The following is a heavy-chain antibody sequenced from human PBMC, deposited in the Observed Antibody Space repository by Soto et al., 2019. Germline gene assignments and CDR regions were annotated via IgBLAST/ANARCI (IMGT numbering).Heavy chain of an antibody. Sequence: EVQLVESGGGLVKPGGSLRLSCAASGFTFSSYSMNWVRQAPGKGLEWVSSLSSSTSYIYYADSVKGRFTISRDTAKQSLHLQMHNLRAEDTAVYYCAKEVGSWLHGMDVGGQGTTFTFSS. V-gene: IGHV3-21*01. CDR2: LSSSTSYI. CDR3: AKEVGSWLHGMDV. J-gene: IGHJ6*02. D-gene: IGHD6-13*01. CDR1: GFTFSSYS.